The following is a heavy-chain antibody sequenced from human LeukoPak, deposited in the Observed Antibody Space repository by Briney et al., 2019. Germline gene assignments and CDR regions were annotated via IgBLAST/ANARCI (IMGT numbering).Heavy chain of an antibody. D-gene: IGHD4-11*01. J-gene: IGHJ6*02. V-gene: IGHV4-30-4*01. CDR3: ARAFPHSNYGYYYYGMDV. CDR1: GGSISSGDYY. CDR2: IYYSGST. Sequence: SQTLSLTCTVSGGSISSGDYYWSWIRQPPGKGLEWIGYIYYSGSTYYNPSLKSRVTISVDTSKNQFSLKLSSVTAADTAVYYCARAFPHSNYGYYYYGMDVWGQGTTVTVSS.